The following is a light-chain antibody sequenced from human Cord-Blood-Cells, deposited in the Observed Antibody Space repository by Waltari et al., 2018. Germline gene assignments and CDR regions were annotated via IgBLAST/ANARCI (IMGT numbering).Light chain of an antibody. J-gene: IGLJ3*02. Sequence: SYVLTQPPSVSVAPGTTARITCGGNNSGSKSVHWYQQKPGQAPVLVIYYDSDRPSGIPERFSGSNSGNTSTLTISRVEAGDEADYYCQVWDSSSDHWVFGGGTKLTVL. CDR2: YDS. CDR1: NSGSKS. V-gene: IGLV3-21*04. CDR3: QVWDSSSDHWV.